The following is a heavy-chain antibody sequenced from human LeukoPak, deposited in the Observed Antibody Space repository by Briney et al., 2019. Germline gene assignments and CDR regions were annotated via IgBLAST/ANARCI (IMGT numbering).Heavy chain of an antibody. Sequence: GGSLRLSCAASGFTFSSYAMSWVRQAPGKGLEWVSAISGSGGSTYYADSVKGRFTISRDNSKNTLYLRMNSLRAEDTAVYYCARPVSVLAAAKYWGQGTLVTVSS. V-gene: IGHV3-23*01. CDR2: ISGSGGST. CDR3: ARPVSVLAAAKY. J-gene: IGHJ4*02. D-gene: IGHD6-25*01. CDR1: GFTFSSYA.